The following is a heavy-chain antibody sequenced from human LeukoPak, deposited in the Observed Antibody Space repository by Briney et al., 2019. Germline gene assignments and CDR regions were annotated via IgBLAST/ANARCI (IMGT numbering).Heavy chain of an antibody. D-gene: IGHD5-12*01. CDR1: GYTFTSFG. V-gene: IGHV1-18*04. J-gene: IGHJ4*02. CDR2: ISNFDAKT. Sequence: ASVKVSCKASGYTFTSFGITWVRQAPGQGLEWIGWISNFDAKTNYAQKFDGRVTMTTDSSTSTAYLELIRLKSDDTAVYYCARGMSGYDFDYWGQGTLVTVSS. CDR3: ARGMSGYDFDY.